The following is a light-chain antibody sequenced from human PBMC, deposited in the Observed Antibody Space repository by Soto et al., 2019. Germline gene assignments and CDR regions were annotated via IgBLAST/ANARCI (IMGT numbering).Light chain of an antibody. Sequence: EIVVTQSPATLSLSPGERATLSCRASQSISNYLVWYQQKPGQAPRLLIYDASNRATGIPARFSGSGSGTDFTLTISSLEPEDFAIYYCQQRSNWPPLTFGGGTKVDI. V-gene: IGKV3-11*01. J-gene: IGKJ4*01. CDR1: QSISNY. CDR2: DAS. CDR3: QQRSNWPPLT.